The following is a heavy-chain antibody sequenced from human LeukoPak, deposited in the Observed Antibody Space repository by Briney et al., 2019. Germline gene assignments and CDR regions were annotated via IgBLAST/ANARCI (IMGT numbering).Heavy chain of an antibody. D-gene: IGHD2-15*01. V-gene: IGHV3-48*01. Sequence: PGGSLRLSCAASGFTFSSYSMTWVRNAPGKGPEWVSYITSSSTTIYYTDSVKGRFTISRDNAKNSLYLQMNSLRAEDTAVYYCARDAYCIGDGCYSSRFNYWGQGTLVAVSS. J-gene: IGHJ4*02. CDR2: ITSSSTTI. CDR1: GFTFSSYS. CDR3: ARDAYCIGDGCYSSRFNY.